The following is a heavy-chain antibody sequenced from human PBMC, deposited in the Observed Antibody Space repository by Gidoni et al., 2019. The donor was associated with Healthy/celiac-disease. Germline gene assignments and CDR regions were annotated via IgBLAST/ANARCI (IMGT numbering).Heavy chain of an antibody. CDR3: AKDRHPGMITFGGVDY. CDR1: GFTFSSNA. D-gene: IGHD3-16*01. Sequence: EVQLLASGGGLVQPGGSLRLSCSASGFTFSSNAMSWVRQAPGKGLGGVSAISGSGGSTDYAESVKGRFTISRDKSKNTLYLQMNSLRAEDTAVYYCAKDRHPGMITFGGVDYWGQGTLVTVSS. V-gene: IGHV3-23*01. J-gene: IGHJ4*02. CDR2: ISGSGGST.